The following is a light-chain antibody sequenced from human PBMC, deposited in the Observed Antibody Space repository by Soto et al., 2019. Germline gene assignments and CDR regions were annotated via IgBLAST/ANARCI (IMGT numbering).Light chain of an antibody. CDR1: SSDVGAYNY. J-gene: IGLJ2*01. CDR3: SSYAGSNPV. CDR2: EVS. Sequence: QSALTQPPSASGSPGQSVTISCTGTSSDVGAYNYVSWYQQHPGKAPKLMIYEVSKRPSGVPDRFSGSKSGNTASLTVSGLQAEDEADYYCSSYAGSNPVFGGGTKVIVL. V-gene: IGLV2-8*01.